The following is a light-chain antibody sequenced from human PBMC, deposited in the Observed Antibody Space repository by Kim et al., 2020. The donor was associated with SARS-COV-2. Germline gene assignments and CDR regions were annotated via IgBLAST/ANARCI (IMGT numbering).Light chain of an antibody. J-gene: IGKJ4*01. CDR1: QSISNR. Sequence: SASVGDRVTNTCRASQSISNRLAWYQQKPGKAPKFLSYRASKLEPGVTSRFSGSGSGTEFTLTIHSLQPDDFATYYCQQYDRLSTFGGGTKVDIK. CDR2: RAS. V-gene: IGKV1-5*03. CDR3: QQYDRLST.